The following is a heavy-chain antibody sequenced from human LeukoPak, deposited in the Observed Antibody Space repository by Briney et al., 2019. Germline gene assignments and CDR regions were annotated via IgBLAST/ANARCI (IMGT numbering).Heavy chain of an antibody. J-gene: IGHJ3*02. Sequence: GGSLRLSCGASGFTFSSYAVNWVRQAPGKGLEWVSVISGSGGNSYYADSVKGRFTISRDNSKNTLYLQMNSLRAEDTAVYYCARVGVVVPAAIRGAFDIWGQGTMVTVSS. CDR3: ARVGVVVPAAIRGAFDI. V-gene: IGHV3-23*01. D-gene: IGHD2-2*01. CDR2: ISGSGGNS. CDR1: GFTFSSYA.